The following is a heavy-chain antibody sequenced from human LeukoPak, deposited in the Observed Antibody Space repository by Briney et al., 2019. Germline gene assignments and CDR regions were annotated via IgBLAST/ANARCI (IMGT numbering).Heavy chain of an antibody. Sequence: PGTSLRLSSAASGFTFRIYGMHWVRKALGKGLEWLPPIWYDGRTKFYAESVNDRYTISRDNSKNILYLQMNNLRAEDTAVYYCARVSDYSNYFDFWGQGTLVTVSS. V-gene: IGHV3-33*01. D-gene: IGHD4-11*01. J-gene: IGHJ4*02. CDR2: IWYDGRTK. CDR3: ARVSDYSNYFDF. CDR1: GFTFRIYG.